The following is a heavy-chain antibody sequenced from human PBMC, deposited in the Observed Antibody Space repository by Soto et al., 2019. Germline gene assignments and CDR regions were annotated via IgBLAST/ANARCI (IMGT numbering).Heavy chain of an antibody. Sequence: SGPKVVNPTQTLKLTWTFSGFSLTTSGVGVGWIRQPPGKPLEWLALIYWDDDKRYSPSLKSRLTITKDTPKHQVVLTMTNMDPVDTATYYCAHRRVIGTTSDAFDVWGQGTRVTVSS. V-gene: IGHV2-5*02. CDR2: IYWDDDK. CDR1: GFSLTTSGVG. CDR3: AHRRVIGTTSDAFDV. D-gene: IGHD1-7*01. J-gene: IGHJ3*01.